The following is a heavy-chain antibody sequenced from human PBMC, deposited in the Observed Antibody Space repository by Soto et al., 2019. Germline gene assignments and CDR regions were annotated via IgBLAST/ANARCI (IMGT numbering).Heavy chain of an antibody. V-gene: IGHV3-NL1*01. CDR1: GFTFSNYG. Sequence: GGSLRLSCAASGFTFSNYGMHWVRQAPGKGLEWVSGIKTTGETTYYAHSVKGRFTISRDNSRNTLYLQMDSLRAAYTAVYYCARDSIDYWGQGTLVTVSS. J-gene: IGHJ4*02. D-gene: IGHD3-3*02. CDR2: IKTTGETT. CDR3: ARDSIDY.